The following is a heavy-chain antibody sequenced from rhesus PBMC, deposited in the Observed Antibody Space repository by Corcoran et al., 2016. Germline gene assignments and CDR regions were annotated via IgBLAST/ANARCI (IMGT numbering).Heavy chain of an antibody. J-gene: IGHJ4*01. Sequence: QVQLQESGPGLVKPSETLSLTCAVSGYSISSGYYWSWIRQPPGKGLEWIGYITYSGSTSYNPSLKSRVTISRDTSKNQFSLKLSSVTAADTAVYYCARDTVAAAGTVWGQGVLVTVSS. CDR2: ITYSGST. CDR1: GYSISSGYY. D-gene: IGHD6-31*01. CDR3: ARDTVAAAGTV. V-gene: IGHV4-122*02.